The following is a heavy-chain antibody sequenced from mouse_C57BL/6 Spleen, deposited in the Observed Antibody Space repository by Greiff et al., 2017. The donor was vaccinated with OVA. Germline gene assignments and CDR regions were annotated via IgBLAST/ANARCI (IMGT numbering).Heavy chain of an antibody. CDR3: TRCYYGSSYRFAY. CDR1: GYTFTSYW. CDR2: IYPGNSDT. D-gene: IGHD1-1*01. Sequence: VQLKESGTVLARPGASVKMSCKTSGYTFTSYWMHWVKQRPGQGLEWIGAIYPGNSDTSYNQKFKGKAKLTAVTSASTAYMELSSLTNEDSAVYYCTRCYYGSSYRFAYWGQGTLVTVSA. V-gene: IGHV1-5*01. J-gene: IGHJ3*01.